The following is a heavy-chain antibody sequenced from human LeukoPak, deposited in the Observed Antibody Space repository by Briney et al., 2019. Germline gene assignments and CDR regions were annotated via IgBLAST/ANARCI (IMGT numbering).Heavy chain of an antibody. CDR1: GYTFTSYD. CDR2: MNPNSGNT. CDR3: ARARAGSSYYYGMDV. D-gene: IGHD3-10*01. Sequence: ASVKVSCKASGYTFTSYDINWVRQATGQGLEWMGWMNPNSGNTGYAQKLQGTVTMTTDTSTRTAYMELRSLRVDDTAVYYGARARAGSSYYYGMDVWGQGTTVTVSS. J-gene: IGHJ6*02. V-gene: IGHV1-8*01.